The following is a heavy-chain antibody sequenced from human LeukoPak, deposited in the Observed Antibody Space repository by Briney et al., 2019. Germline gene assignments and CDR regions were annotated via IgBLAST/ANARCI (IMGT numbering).Heavy chain of an antibody. CDR3: AKGILYSYGRPEPYYFDY. CDR2: ISGNGGST. Sequence: GGSLRLSCAASGFTFSSYAMSWVRQAPGKGLEWVSAISGNGGSTYYADSVKGRFTISRDNSKNTLYLQMNSLRAEDTAVYYCAKGILYSYGRPEPYYFDYWGQGTLVTVSS. V-gene: IGHV3-23*01. D-gene: IGHD5-18*01. CDR1: GFTFSSYA. J-gene: IGHJ4*02.